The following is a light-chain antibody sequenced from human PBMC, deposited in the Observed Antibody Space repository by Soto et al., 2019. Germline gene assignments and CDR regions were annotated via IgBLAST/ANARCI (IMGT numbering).Light chain of an antibody. V-gene: IGKV3D-15*01. Sequence: EIVMTQSPVTLSVSPGERATLSCRSSQSVSSNLAWYQQKPGQAPRLLIYGASTRATGIPARFSGSGSGTEFTLTISSLQSEDFAVYYCQQYNNWPLYTFGQGTKV. J-gene: IGKJ2*01. CDR3: QQYNNWPLYT. CDR1: QSVSSN. CDR2: GAS.